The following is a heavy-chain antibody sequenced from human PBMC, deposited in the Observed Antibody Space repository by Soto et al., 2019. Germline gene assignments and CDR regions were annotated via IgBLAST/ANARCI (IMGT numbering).Heavy chain of an antibody. D-gene: IGHD3-10*01. V-gene: IGHV3-30*03. J-gene: IGHJ4*02. Sequence: QVQLVESGGGVVQPGRSLRLSCAASGFPFTTYGMHWVREGPGKGLEWVAVISYDGSNKYYADSVKGRFTISRDNSKNMVYLQMNSLRPEDTALYYCVGGQYYFDYRGQGTLVTVSS. CDR3: VGGQYYFDY. CDR1: GFPFTTYG. CDR2: ISYDGSNK.